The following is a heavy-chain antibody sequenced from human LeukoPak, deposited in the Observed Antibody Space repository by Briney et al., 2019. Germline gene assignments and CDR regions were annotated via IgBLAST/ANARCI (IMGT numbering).Heavy chain of an antibody. J-gene: IGHJ4*02. CDR2: INSAGNST. V-gene: IGHV3-74*01. CDR1: GFTFSNYW. D-gene: IGHD5-12*01. CDR3: AKRTRGGNEGRAFDD. Sequence: GGSLRLSCAASGFTFSNYWMHWVRHAPGKGLVWVSRINSAGNSTSYADSVKGRFTISRDNSKNPLYLQMNSLRAEDTAIYYCAKRTRGGNEGRAFDDWGQGTQVTVSS.